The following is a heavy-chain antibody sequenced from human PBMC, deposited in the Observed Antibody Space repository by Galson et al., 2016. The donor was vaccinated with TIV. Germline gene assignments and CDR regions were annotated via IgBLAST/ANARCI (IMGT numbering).Heavy chain of an antibody. CDR3: ARPGNYDGDRRGAFDL. CDR2: ISTSSGTI. Sequence: SLRLSCAASGFTFNYYTMHWVRQAPGKGLEWVSCISTSSGTIHYADSVKGRFTISRDNAMNSLYLQMNSLRAEDTAVYYCARPGNYDGDRRGAFDLWGQGTMVTVSP. CDR1: GFTFNYYT. J-gene: IGHJ3*01. V-gene: IGHV3-48*04. D-gene: IGHD4-23*01.